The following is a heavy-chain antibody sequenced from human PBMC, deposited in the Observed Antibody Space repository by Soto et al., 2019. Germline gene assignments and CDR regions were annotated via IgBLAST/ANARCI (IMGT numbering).Heavy chain of an antibody. D-gene: IGHD2-2*01. CDR2: IIPIFGTA. V-gene: IGHV1-69*13. CDR1: GGTFSSYA. Sequence: SVKVSCQASGGTFSSYAISWVRQAPGQGLEWMGGIIPIFGTANYAQKFQGRVTITADESTSTAYMELSSLRSEDTAVYYCARVPVGYCSSTSCTERYYYYYGMDVWGQGTTVTVSS. J-gene: IGHJ6*02. CDR3: ARVPVGYCSSTSCTERYYYYYGMDV.